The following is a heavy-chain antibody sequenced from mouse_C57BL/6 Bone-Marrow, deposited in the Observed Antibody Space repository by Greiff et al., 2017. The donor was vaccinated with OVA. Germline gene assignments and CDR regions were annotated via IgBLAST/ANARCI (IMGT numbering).Heavy chain of an antibody. J-gene: IGHJ1*03. Sequence: SGPGILQPSQTLSLTCSFSGFSLSTFGMGVGWIRQPSGKGLEWLAHIWWDDDKYYNPALKSRLTISKDTSKNQVFLKIANVDTADTATYYCARIAWDWLTGPYWYFDVWGTGTTVTVSS. V-gene: IGHV8-8*01. CDR3: ARIAWDWLTGPYWYFDV. CDR1: GFSLSTFGMG. CDR2: IWWDDDK. D-gene: IGHD4-1*01.